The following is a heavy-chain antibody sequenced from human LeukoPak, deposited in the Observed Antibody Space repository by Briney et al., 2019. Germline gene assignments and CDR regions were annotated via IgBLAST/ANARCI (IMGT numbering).Heavy chain of an antibody. V-gene: IGHV3-66*01. Sequence: GGSLRLSCAASGFTFSDYYMTWIRQAPGKGLEWVSLIYSGGSTYYADSVKGRFTISRDNSKNTLYLQMNSLRAEDTAVYYCARALGLQWELPYYYMDVWGKGTTVTVSS. J-gene: IGHJ6*03. D-gene: IGHD1-26*01. CDR3: ARALGLQWELPYYYMDV. CDR1: GFTFSDYY. CDR2: IYSGGST.